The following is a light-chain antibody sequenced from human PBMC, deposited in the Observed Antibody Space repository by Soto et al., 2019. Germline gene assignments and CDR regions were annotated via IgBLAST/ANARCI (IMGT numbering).Light chain of an antibody. Sequence: DIKMTQSPSALSASVGDRVTITCRASQIISTYLNWYQQRAGLAPRLLIYAASSLQSGVPPRFSGSGSGTDFTLTISSLQPEDFATYFCQQTYSAPPTFGQGTNVDI. V-gene: IGKV1-39*01. CDR3: QQTYSAPPT. CDR2: AAS. J-gene: IGKJ1*01. CDR1: QIISTY.